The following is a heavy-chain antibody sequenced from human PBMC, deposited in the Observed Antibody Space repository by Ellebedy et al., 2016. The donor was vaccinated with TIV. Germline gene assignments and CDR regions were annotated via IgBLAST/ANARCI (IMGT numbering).Heavy chain of an antibody. CDR2: ISTISSY. CDR1: GFTFSYYA. V-gene: IGHV3-21*01. D-gene: IGHD3-10*01. CDR3: ARDSIGFGEVY. J-gene: IGHJ4*02. Sequence: PGGSLRLSCAASGFTFSYYAMGWVRQAPGKGLEWVSSISTISSYADSVRGRFTISRDNAKNSLYLQMNSLRAEDTAVYYCARDSIGFGEVYWGQGTLVTVSS.